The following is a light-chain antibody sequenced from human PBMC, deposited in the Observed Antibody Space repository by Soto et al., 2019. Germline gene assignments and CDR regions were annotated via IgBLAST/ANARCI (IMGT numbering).Light chain of an antibody. V-gene: IGKV1-39*01. CDR3: QQSYSTPCVT. Sequence: DIQMTQSPSSLSASVGDRVTITCRASQSISSYLNWYQQKPGKAPKLLIYAASSLQSGVPSRFSGSRSGTNFSITISSLQPEDFSTYYCQQSYSTPCVTFGQGTRLESK. J-gene: IGKJ5*01. CDR1: QSISSY. CDR2: AAS.